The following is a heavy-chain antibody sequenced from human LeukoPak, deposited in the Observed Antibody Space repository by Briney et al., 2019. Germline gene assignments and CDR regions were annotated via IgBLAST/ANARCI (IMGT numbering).Heavy chain of an antibody. CDR1: GYTFTSYD. V-gene: IGHV1-8*01. J-gene: IGHJ4*02. Sequence: VASVKVSCKASGYTFTSYDINWVRQATGQGLEWMGWMNPNSGNTGYAQKFQGRVTMTGNTSISTAYMELSSLRSEDTAVYYCARRWDYYDSSSGATDYWGQGTLVTVSS. D-gene: IGHD3-22*01. CDR2: MNPNSGNT. CDR3: ARRWDYYDSSSGATDY.